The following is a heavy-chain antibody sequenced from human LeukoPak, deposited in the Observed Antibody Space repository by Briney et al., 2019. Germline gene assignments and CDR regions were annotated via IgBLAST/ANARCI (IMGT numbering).Heavy chain of an antibody. CDR1: GGSFSSYY. CDR3: AREGKDIVVVVAATRSGWFDP. Sequence: SETLSLTCAVYGGSFSSYYWSWIRQPPGRGLEWIGEINHSGSTNYNPSLKSRVTISVDTSKNQFSLKLSSVTAADTAVYYCAREGKDIVVVVAATRSGWFDPWGQGTLVTVSS. J-gene: IGHJ5*02. D-gene: IGHD2-15*01. CDR2: INHSGST. V-gene: IGHV4-34*01.